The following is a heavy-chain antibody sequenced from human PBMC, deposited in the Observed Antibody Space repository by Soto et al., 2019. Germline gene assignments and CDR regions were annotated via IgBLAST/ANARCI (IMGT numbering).Heavy chain of an antibody. J-gene: IGHJ5*02. V-gene: IGHV4-39*01. D-gene: IGHD1-1*01. Sequence: QLQLQESGPGLVKPSETLSLTCTVSGASISGSNDYWGWIRQPPGMGLEWIASIYYSGSISYNPSLRSRVTLSVNTSKSQFSLRLASLTASDTAVYYCARNTSRIIPTTGRINWFDPWGQGTLVTVSP. CDR2: IYYSGSI. CDR3: ARNTSRIIPTTGRINWFDP. CDR1: GASISGSNDY.